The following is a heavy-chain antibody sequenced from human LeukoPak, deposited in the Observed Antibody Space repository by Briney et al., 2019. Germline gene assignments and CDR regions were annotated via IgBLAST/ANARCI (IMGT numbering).Heavy chain of an antibody. J-gene: IGHJ5*02. D-gene: IGHD6-19*01. Sequence: PGGSLRLSCAASGFTFSSYSMNWVRQAPGKGLEWVSSISSSSSYIYYADSVKGRFTISRDNAKNSLYLQMNSLRAEDTAVYYCARASGSGSKQGPWGQGTLVTVSS. CDR1: GFTFSSYS. CDR3: ARASGSGSKQGP. CDR2: ISSSSSYI. V-gene: IGHV3-21*01.